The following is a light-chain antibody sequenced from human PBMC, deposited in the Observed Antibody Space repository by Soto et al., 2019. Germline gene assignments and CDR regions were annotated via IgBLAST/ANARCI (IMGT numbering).Light chain of an antibody. CDR1: SSDVGGYNY. Sequence: QSALTQPASVSGSPGQSITISCTGTSSDVGGYNYVSWYQQHPGKAPKLMIYDVSNRPSGVSSRFSGSKSGNTASLTISGLQAEDEADYYCRSYTSSRTYVFGTGTKLTVL. CDR3: RSYTSSRTYV. CDR2: DVS. V-gene: IGLV2-14*01. J-gene: IGLJ1*01.